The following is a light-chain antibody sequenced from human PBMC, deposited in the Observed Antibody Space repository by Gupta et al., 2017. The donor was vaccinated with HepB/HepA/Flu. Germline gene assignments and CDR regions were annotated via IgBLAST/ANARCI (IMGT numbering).Light chain of an antibody. CDR1: SSDVGGYNY. CDR3: CSYADDYKYV. Sequence: HSALTQPRSVSWSPGPSVTISCTGTSSDVGGYNYVSWYQQYAGKAPRLMIYDVTTRPSGVPDRFSGSKSVNTASLTISGLQAEDEADYYCCSYADDYKYVFGSGTKVTVL. J-gene: IGLJ1*01. CDR2: DVT. V-gene: IGLV2-11*01.